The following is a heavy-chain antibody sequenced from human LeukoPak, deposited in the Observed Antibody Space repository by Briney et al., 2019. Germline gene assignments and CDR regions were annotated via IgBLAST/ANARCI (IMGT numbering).Heavy chain of an antibody. Sequence: SVKVSCKASGGTFSSYAISWVRQAPGQGLEGMGGIIPIFGTANYAQKFQGRVTITTDESTSTAYMELSSLRAEDTAVYYCARVSDGTTVYFDYWGQGTLVTVSS. D-gene: IGHD1-7*01. CDR1: GGTFSSYA. CDR2: IIPIFGTA. CDR3: ARVSDGTTVYFDY. V-gene: IGHV1-69*05. J-gene: IGHJ4*02.